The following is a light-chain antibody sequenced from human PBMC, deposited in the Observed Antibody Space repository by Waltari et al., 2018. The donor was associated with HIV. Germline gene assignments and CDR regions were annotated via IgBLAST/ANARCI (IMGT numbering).Light chain of an antibody. CDR1: SSDVAAYNS. CDR3: CSYAGNYTPFV. J-gene: IGLJ1*01. CDR2: DVS. Sequence: QSALTQPRSVPGSPGQSVTISCTGTSSDVAAYNSVSWYQQHPGKAPKRMIYDVSERPSGVPDRFSGSKSGNTASLTISGLQAEDEADYYCCSYAGNYTPFVFGTGTKVTVL. V-gene: IGLV2-11*01.